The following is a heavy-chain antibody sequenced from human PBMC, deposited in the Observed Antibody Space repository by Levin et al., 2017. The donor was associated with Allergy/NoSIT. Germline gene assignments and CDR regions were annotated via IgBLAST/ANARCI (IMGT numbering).Heavy chain of an antibody. V-gene: IGHV3-23*01. CDR3: AKEVAAAGYFDY. Sequence: SCAASGFTFSSYAMSWVRQAPGKGLEWVSAISGSGGSTYYADSVKGRFTISRDNSKNTLYLQMNSLRAEDTAVYYCAKEVAAAGYFDYWGQGTLVTVSS. D-gene: IGHD6-13*01. CDR2: ISGSGGST. CDR1: GFTFSSYA. J-gene: IGHJ4*02.